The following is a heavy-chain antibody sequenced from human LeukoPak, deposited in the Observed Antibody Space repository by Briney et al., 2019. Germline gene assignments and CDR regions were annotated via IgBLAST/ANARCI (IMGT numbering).Heavy chain of an antibody. CDR3: ARGPDYYDSSGYFDY. Sequence: ASVKVSCKASGGTFSSYAISWVRQAPGQGLEWMGGIIPIFGTANYAQKFQGRVTITTDASTSTAYMELSSLRSEDTAVYYCARGPDYYDSSGYFDYWGQGTLVTVSS. CDR2: IIPIFGTA. V-gene: IGHV1-69*05. J-gene: IGHJ4*02. D-gene: IGHD3-22*01. CDR1: GGTFSSYA.